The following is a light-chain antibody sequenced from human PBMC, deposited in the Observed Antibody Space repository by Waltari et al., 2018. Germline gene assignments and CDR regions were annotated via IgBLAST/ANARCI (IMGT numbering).Light chain of an antibody. CDR1: QSITKY. CDR2: DIY. J-gene: IGKJ2*03. V-gene: IGKV3-11*01. CDR3: QHHNNWPYS. Sequence: EVVLTQSPATLSLSPGERVTLSCRASQSITKYLAWFQQRPGQAPRLLIYDIYNRVTGIPARFSGSGSGTDFTLTISSLEPEDAAVDYCQHHNNWPYSFGQGTKLEIK.